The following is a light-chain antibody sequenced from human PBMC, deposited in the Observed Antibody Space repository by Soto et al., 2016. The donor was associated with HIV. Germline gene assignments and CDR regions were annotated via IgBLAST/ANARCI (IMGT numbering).Light chain of an antibody. J-gene: IGKJ4*01. CDR2: AAS. Sequence: AIRMTQSPSSFSASTGDRVTITCRASQDISTYLAWYQQKPGQAPNLLISAASTLQSGVPSRFSGSGSGTDFTLTISCLQSEDFATYYCQQYYSNAALSFGGGTKVEIK. CDR1: QDISTY. CDR3: QQYYSNAALS. V-gene: IGKV1-8*01.